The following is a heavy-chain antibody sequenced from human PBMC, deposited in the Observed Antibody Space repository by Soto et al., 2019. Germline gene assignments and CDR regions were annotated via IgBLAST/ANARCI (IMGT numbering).Heavy chain of an antibody. Sequence: QVQLVESGGGVVQPGRSLRLSCAASGFTFSSYAMHWVRQAPGKGLEWVAVISYDGSNKYYADSVKGRFTISRDNSKNTLYLQMNSLRAEDTAVYYCARVQTHAFDIWGQGTMVTVSS. V-gene: IGHV3-30-3*01. CDR3: ARVQTHAFDI. J-gene: IGHJ3*02. CDR2: ISYDGSNK. CDR1: GFTFSSYA.